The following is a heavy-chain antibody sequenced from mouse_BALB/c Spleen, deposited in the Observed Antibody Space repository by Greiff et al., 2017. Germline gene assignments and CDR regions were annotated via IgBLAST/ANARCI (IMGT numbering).Heavy chain of an antibody. CDR3: ARESDYYGSSPFAY. CDR1: GYTFTSYV. D-gene: IGHD1-1*01. Sequence: VQLQQSGPELVKPGASVKMSCKASGYTFTSYVMHWVKQKPGQGLEWIGYINPYNDGTKYNEKFKGKATLTSDKSSSTAYMELSSLTSEDSAVYYCARESDYYGSSPFAYWGQGTLVTVSA. V-gene: IGHV1-14*01. J-gene: IGHJ3*01. CDR2: INPYNDGT.